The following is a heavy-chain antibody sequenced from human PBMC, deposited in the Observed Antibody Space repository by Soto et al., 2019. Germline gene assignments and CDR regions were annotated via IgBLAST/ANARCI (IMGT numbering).Heavy chain of an antibody. Sequence: QVQLVESGGGVVQPGRSLRLSCAASGFTFSNYGMHWVRQAPGKGLGWVAVILYDGSNKYYADSVTGRFTISRDNSKNTLYLQMNSLRVEDTAVYYCEKDEGGMVISEPDYWGQGTLVTVSS. CDR2: ILYDGSNK. CDR1: GFTFSNYG. J-gene: IGHJ4*02. V-gene: IGHV3-30*18. CDR3: EKDEGGMVISEPDY. D-gene: IGHD3-3*01.